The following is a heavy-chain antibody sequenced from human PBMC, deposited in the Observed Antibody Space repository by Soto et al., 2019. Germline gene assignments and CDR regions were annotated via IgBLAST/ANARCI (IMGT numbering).Heavy chain of an antibody. D-gene: IGHD3-3*01. Sequence: ASVKVSCKASGYTFTGYYMHWVRQAPGQGLEWMGWINPNSGGTNYAQKFQGWVTMTRDTSISTAYMELSRLRSDDTAVYYCARGAVRSGYYTYYFDYWGQGTLVTVSS. CDR1: GYTFTGYY. V-gene: IGHV1-2*04. CDR2: INPNSGGT. CDR3: ARGAVRSGYYTYYFDY. J-gene: IGHJ4*02.